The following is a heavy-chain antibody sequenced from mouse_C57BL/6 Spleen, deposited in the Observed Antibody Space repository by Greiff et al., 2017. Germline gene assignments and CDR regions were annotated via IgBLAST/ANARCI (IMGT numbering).Heavy chain of an antibody. CDR2: IYPGDGDT. CDR3: ARLSTYGNYGVYAMDY. D-gene: IGHD2-1*01. Sequence: QVQLQQSGPELVKPGASVKISCKASGYAFSSSWMNWVKQRPGKGLEWIGRIYPGDGDTNYNGKFKGKATLTADQSSSTAYMQLSSLTSEDSAVYFCARLSTYGNYGVYAMDYWGQGTSVTVSS. J-gene: IGHJ4*01. V-gene: IGHV1-82*01. CDR1: GYAFSSSW.